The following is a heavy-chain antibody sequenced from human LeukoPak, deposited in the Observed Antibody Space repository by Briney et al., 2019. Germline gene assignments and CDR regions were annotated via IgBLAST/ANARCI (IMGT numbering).Heavy chain of an antibody. V-gene: IGHV1-18*01. CDR3: ARDYCSGGSCYELDY. J-gene: IGHJ4*02. CDR2: ISAYNGNT. D-gene: IGHD2-15*01. Sequence: ASVKVSCKASGYTFTSYGISWVRQAPGQGLEWMGWISAYNGNTNYAQKLRGRVTMTTDTSTSTAYMELRSLRSDDTAVYYCARDYCSGGSCYELDYWGQGTLVTVSS. CDR1: GYTFTSYG.